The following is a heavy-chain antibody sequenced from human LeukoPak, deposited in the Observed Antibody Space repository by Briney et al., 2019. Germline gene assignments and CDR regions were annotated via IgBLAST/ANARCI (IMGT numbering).Heavy chain of an antibody. CDR3: ARVYCSSTSCYPYYYYYYYMDV. D-gene: IGHD2-2*01. V-gene: IGHV4-39*07. Sequence: SETLSLTCTVSGGSISSSSYYWGWIRQPPGKGLEWIGSIYYSGSTYYNPSLKSRVTISVDTSENQFSLKLSSVTAADTAVYYCARVYCSSTSCYPYYYYYYYMDVWGKGTTVTVSS. J-gene: IGHJ6*03. CDR2: IYYSGST. CDR1: GGSISSSSYY.